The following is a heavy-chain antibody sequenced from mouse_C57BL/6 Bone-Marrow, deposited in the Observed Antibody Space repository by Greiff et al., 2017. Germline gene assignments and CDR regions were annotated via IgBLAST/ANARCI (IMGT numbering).Heavy chain of an antibody. CDR2: IDPENGDT. Sequence: VQLQQSGAELVRPGASVKLSCTASGFNIKDDYMHWVKQRPEQGLEWIGWIDPENGDTEYASKFQGKATITADTSSNQAYLQLSSLTSEDTAVYYCTTGVPFAYWGQGTLVTVSA. D-gene: IGHD6-1*01. J-gene: IGHJ3*01. V-gene: IGHV14-4*01. CDR3: TTGVPFAY. CDR1: GFNIKDDY.